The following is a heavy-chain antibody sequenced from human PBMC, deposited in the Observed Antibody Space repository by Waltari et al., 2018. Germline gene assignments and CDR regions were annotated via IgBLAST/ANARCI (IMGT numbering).Heavy chain of an antibody. J-gene: IGHJ4*02. D-gene: IGHD1-26*01. V-gene: IGHV4-59*11. CDR1: GGSISSHY. CDR3: ASTIVGATSGFDY. Sequence: QVQLQESGPGLVKPSETLSLTCTVSGGSISSHYWSWIRQPPGKGLEWIGYIYYSGSTNYSPSLKSRVTISVDTSKNQFSLKLSSVTAADTAVYYCASTIVGATSGFDYWGQGTLVTVSS. CDR2: IYYSGST.